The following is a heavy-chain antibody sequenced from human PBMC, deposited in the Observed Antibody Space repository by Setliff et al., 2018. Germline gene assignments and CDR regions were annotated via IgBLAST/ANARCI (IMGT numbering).Heavy chain of an antibody. Sequence: SETLSLTCTVSGASMRSGTFYWRWIRLHPGKGLEWIGYISYSGNTYYNPSFEGRLALSVDASMDQFSLRLSSVTAADSAIYYCARDRSALVRGVVHHNYFDPWGQGNKVTVSS. CDR1: GASMRSGTFY. J-gene: IGHJ5*02. D-gene: IGHD3-10*01. CDR3: ARDRSALVRGVVHHNYFDP. CDR2: ISYSGNT. V-gene: IGHV4-31*03.